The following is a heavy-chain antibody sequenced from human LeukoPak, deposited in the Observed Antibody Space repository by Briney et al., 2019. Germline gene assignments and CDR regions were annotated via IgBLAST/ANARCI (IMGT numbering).Heavy chain of an antibody. D-gene: IGHD1-26*01. CDR1: GFTFDDYA. CDR2: ISWNSGSI. Sequence: PGGSLRLSCAASGFTFDDYAMHWVRQAPGKGLEWVSGISWNSGSIGYADSVKGRFTISRDNAKNSLYLQMNSPRAEDTALYYCAKSGGELGGFDYWGQGTLVTVSS. CDR3: AKSGGELGGFDY. V-gene: IGHV3-9*01. J-gene: IGHJ4*02.